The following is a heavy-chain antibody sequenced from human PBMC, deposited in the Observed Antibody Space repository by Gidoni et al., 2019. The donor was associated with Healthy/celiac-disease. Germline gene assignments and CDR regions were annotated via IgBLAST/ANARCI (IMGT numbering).Heavy chain of an antibody. V-gene: IGHV4-34*01. CDR3: ARADTATPYLQNYGMDV. Sequence: QVQLQQWGAGLLKPSETLSLTCAVYGGSFSGYYWSWIRQPPGKGLEWIGELNHSGSTNYNPSLKSRVTISVDTSKNQFSLKLSSVTAADTAVYYCARADTATPYLQNYGMDVWGQGTTVTVSS. J-gene: IGHJ6*02. CDR2: LNHSGST. CDR1: GGSFSGYY. D-gene: IGHD5-18*01.